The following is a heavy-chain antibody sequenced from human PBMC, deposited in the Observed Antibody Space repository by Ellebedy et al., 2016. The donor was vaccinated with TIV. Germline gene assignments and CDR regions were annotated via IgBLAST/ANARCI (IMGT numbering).Heavy chain of an antibody. CDR3: ARVLYGDYGMDV. D-gene: IGHD3-16*01. CDR1: GFTVSSNY. V-gene: IGHV3-53*01. J-gene: IGHJ6*02. CDR2: IYSGGST. Sequence: GGSLRLSXAASGFTVSSNYMSWVRQAPGKGLEWVSVIYSGGSTYYADSVKGRFTISRDNSKNTLYLQMNSLRAEDTAVYYCARVLYGDYGMDVWGQGTTVTVSS.